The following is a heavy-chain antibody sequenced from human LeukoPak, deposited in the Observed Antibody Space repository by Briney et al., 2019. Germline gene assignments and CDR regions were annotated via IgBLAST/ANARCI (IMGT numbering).Heavy chain of an antibody. V-gene: IGHV1-46*01. D-gene: IGHD6-19*01. Sequence: GASVKVSCKASGYTFTSYYMHWVRQAPGQGLEWMGIINPSGGSTSYAQKFQGRVTMTRDTSTSTVYMELSSLRSEDTTVYYCARVAVAGRDDDYWGQGTLVTVSS. J-gene: IGHJ4*02. CDR3: ARVAVAGRDDDY. CDR1: GYTFTSYY. CDR2: INPSGGST.